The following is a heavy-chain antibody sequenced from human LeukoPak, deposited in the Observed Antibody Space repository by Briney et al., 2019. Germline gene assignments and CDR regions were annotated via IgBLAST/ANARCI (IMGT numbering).Heavy chain of an antibody. CDR3: AKDRGSGWSRGDFDY. CDR1: GFTVSSNY. V-gene: IGHV3-53*05. Sequence: GGSLRLSCAASGFTVSSNYMSWVRQAPGKGLECVSVIYSGGSTYYADSVKGRFTISRDNSKNTLYLRMNSLRAEDTAVYYCAKDRGSGWSRGDFDYWGQGTLVTVSS. J-gene: IGHJ4*02. D-gene: IGHD6-19*01. CDR2: IYSGGST.